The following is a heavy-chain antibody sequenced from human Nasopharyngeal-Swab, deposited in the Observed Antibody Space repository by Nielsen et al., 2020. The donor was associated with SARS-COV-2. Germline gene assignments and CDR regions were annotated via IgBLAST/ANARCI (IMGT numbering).Heavy chain of an antibody. V-gene: IGHV3-30-3*01. J-gene: IGHJ6*03. D-gene: IGHD3-3*01. CDR1: GFTFSSYA. CDR2: ISYDGSNK. CDR3: ARESHYDFWSGYYPSKYYYYYMDV. Sequence: GESLKISCAASGFTFSSYAMHWVRQAPGKGLEWVAVISYDGSNKYYADSVKGRFTISRDNSKNTLYLQMNSLRAEDTAVYYCARESHYDFWSGYYPSKYYYYYMDVWGKGTTVTVSS.